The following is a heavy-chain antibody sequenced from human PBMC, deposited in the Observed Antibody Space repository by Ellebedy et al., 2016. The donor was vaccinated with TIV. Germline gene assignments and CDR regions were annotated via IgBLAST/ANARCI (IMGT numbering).Heavy chain of an antibody. CDR3: VKGTPGKGSSCFDY. CDR1: GFTFNNYA. D-gene: IGHD6-6*01. J-gene: IGHJ4*02. V-gene: IGHV3-23*01. CDR2: ISGSGGNT. Sequence: PGGSLRLSCAASGFTFNNYAMNWVRQAPGKGLEWVSGISGSGGNTYYADSVKGRFTISRDNSRNTLYLQMNSLRAEDTAVYYCVKGTPGKGSSCFDYWGQGTLVTVSS.